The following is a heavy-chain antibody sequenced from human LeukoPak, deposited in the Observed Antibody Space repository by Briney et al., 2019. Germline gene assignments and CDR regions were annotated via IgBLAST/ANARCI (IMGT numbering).Heavy chain of an antibody. CDR3: ARRSYMGSTSAFDI. D-gene: IGHD2/OR15-2a*01. CDR1: GYSFANYW. Sequence: GESLKVSCKDIGYSFANYWFGWVRQMPGKGLEWIGVIYPSDSDTKYSPSFQGHVTFSADKSVSTAYLQWSSLRASDTAMYYCARRSYMGSTSAFDIWGQGTMVTVSS. CDR2: IYPSDSDT. J-gene: IGHJ3*02. V-gene: IGHV5-51*01.